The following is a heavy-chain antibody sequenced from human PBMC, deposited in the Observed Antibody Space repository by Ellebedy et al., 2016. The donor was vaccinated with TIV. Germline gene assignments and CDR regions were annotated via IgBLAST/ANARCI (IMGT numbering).Heavy chain of an antibody. CDR1: GFTFINYA. J-gene: IGHJ4*02. CDR3: ARVTGDY. V-gene: IGHV3-30-3*01. Sequence: GGSLRLXXAASGFTFINYAMHWVRQAPGKGLEWVAVLSYDGNNEYYADSVRGRVTISRDSSKNTLYLQMNTLRAEDTAVYYCARVTGDYWGQGTLVTVSS. CDR2: LSYDGNNE.